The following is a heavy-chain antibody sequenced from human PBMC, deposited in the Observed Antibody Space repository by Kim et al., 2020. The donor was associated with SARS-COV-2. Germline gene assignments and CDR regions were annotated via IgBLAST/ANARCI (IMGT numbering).Heavy chain of an antibody. CDR2: ISSSSSTI. D-gene: IGHD2-2*02. V-gene: IGHV3-48*02. J-gene: IGHJ4*02. CDR3: AREGGYCSSTSCYTDFDY. Sequence: GGSLRLSCAASGFTFSSYSMNWVRQAPGKGLEWVSYISSSSSTIYYADSVKGRFTISRDNAKNSLYLQMNSLRDEDTAVYYCAREGGYCSSTSCYTDFDYWGQGTLVTVSS. CDR1: GFTFSSYS.